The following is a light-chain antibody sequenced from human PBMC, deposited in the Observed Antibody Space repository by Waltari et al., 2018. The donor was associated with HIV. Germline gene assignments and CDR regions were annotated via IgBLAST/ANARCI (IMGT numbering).Light chain of an antibody. CDR2: SST. J-gene: IGLJ2*01. Sequence: QTVVTQEPSLTLSPGGTVTPPRSSATCPVGRSHSVNWFQQRPGQPPRPLIYSSTKRHPLTPERFSASLVGDRAALTLSNVWPEDQGDYYCMLFFRTSYLFGGGTRLTVL. CDR1: TCPVGRSHS. V-gene: IGLV7-43*01. CDR3: MLFFRTSYL.